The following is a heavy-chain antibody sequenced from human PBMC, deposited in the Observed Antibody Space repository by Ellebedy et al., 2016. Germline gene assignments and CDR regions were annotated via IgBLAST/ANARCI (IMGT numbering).Heavy chain of an antibody. CDR1: GGSISSSSYY. D-gene: IGHD3-22*01. CDR3: AREPQDNYSDNSGHQPTGFDI. V-gene: IGHV4-39*07. CDR2: IYYSGST. J-gene: IGHJ3*02. Sequence: SETLSLTXTVSGGSISSSSYYWGWIRQPPGKGLEWIGSIYYSGSTYYNPSLKSRVTISVDTSKNQFSLKLSSVTAADTAVYYCAREPQDNYSDNSGHQPTGFDIWGQGTMVTVSS.